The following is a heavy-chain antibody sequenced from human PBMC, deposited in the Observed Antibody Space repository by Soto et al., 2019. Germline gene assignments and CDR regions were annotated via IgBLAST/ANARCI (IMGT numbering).Heavy chain of an antibody. D-gene: IGHD5-18*01. CDR2: IYYDGSNK. J-gene: IGHJ4*02. CDR1: GFSFSSYG. V-gene: IGHV3-33*01. CDR3: ARDEYPGAYSFGYYFDN. Sequence: QVQLVESGGGVVQPGRSLRLSCAASGFSFSSYGMHWVRQGPGMGLDWMALIYYDGSNKYYADSVKGRFTISRDNSKNTLYLQMNSLRAEDTAVYYCARDEYPGAYSFGYYFDNWGQGTLVTVSS.